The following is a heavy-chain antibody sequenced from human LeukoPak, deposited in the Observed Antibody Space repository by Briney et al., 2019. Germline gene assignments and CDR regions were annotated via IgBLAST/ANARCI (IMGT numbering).Heavy chain of an antibody. CDR2: ISGSGGST. J-gene: IGHJ4*02. CDR3: AREGSVSLRGLS. Sequence: GGSLRLSCAASGFTFSSYAMSWVRQAPGKGLEWVSAISGSGGSTYYADSVKGRFTISRDNAKNSLYLQMNSLRAEDTAVYYCAREGSVSLRGLSWGQGTLVTVSS. V-gene: IGHV3-23*01. D-gene: IGHD5/OR15-5a*01. CDR1: GFTFSSYA.